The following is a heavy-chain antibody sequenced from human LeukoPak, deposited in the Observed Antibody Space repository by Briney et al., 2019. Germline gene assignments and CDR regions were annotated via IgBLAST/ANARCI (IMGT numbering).Heavy chain of an antibody. D-gene: IGHD3-3*01. Sequence: ASVRVSCKASGYTFTGYYMHWVRQAPGQGLEWMGWINPNSGGTNYAQKFQGRVTMTRDTSISTAYMELSRLRSDDTAVYYCARGVVNYLVWGDAFDIWGQGTMVTISS. CDR2: INPNSGGT. CDR1: GYTFTGYY. CDR3: ARGVVNYLVWGDAFDI. J-gene: IGHJ3*02. V-gene: IGHV1-2*02.